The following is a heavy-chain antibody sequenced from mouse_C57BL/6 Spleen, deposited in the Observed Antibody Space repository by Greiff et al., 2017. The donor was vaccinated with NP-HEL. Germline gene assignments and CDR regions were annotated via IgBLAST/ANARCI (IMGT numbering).Heavy chain of an antibody. CDR2: ISSGGSYT. J-gene: IGHJ4*01. Sequence: EVKLVESGGDLVKPGGSLKLSCAASGFTFSSYGMSWVRQTPDKRLEWVATISSGGSYTYYPDSVKGRFTISRDNAKNTLYLQMSSLKSEDTAMYYCARRPTGMDYWGQGTSVTVSS. CDR1: GFTFSSYG. V-gene: IGHV5-6*02. D-gene: IGHD4-1*02. CDR3: ARRPTGMDY.